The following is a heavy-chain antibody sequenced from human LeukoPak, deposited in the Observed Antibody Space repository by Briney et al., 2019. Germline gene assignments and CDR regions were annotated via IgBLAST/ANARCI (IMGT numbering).Heavy chain of an antibody. CDR1: GGSISSGYY. D-gene: IGHD6-6*01. Sequence: PSQTLSLTCTVSGGSISSGYYWGWIRQPPGKGLEWIGSIYHSGSTYYNPSLKSRVTISVDTSKNQFSLKLSSVTAADTAVYYCAGCRIAANWFDPWGQGTLVTVSS. J-gene: IGHJ5*02. CDR2: IYHSGST. CDR3: AGCRIAANWFDP. V-gene: IGHV4-38-2*02.